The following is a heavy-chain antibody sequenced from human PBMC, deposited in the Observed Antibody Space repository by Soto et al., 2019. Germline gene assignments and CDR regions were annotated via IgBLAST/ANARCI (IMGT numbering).Heavy chain of an antibody. D-gene: IGHD5-12*01. J-gene: IGHJ5*02. CDR3: AYSGYDGAWFDP. CDR2: ISWNSGSI. Sequence: PGGSLRLSCAASGFTFDDYAMHWVRQAPGKGLEWVSGISWNSGSIGYADSVKGRFTISRDNAKNSLYLQMNSLRAEDTALYYCAYSGYDGAWFDPWGQGTLVTSPQ. V-gene: IGHV3-9*01. CDR1: GFTFDDYA.